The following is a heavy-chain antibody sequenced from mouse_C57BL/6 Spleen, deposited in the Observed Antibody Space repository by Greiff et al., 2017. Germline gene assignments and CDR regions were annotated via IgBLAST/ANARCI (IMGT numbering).Heavy chain of an antibody. CDR2: ISSGSSTI. V-gene: IGHV5-17*01. CDR1: GFTFSDYG. D-gene: IGHD1-1*01. J-gene: IGHJ2*01. CDR3: ARRWSYGGYFDY. Sequence: EVKLMESGGGLVKPGGSLKLSCAASGFTFSDYGMHWVRQAPEKGLEWVAYISSGSSTIYYADTVKGRFTISRDNAKNTLFLQMTSLRSEDTAMYYCARRWSYGGYFDYWGQGTTLTVSS.